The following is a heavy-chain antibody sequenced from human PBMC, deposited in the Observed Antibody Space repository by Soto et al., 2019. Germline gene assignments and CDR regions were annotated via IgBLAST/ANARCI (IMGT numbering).Heavy chain of an antibody. V-gene: IGHV3-21*01. Sequence: EVQLVESGGGLVKPGGSLRLSCAASGFTFSSYSMNWVRQAPGKGLEWVSSISSSSSYIYYADSVKGRFTISRDNVKNSLDLQMNSLRAEDTAVYYCERGRWYSSRGGDWGQGTLVTVSS. CDR2: ISSSSSYI. D-gene: IGHD6-13*01. J-gene: IGHJ4*02. CDR1: GFTFSSYS. CDR3: ERGRWYSSRGGD.